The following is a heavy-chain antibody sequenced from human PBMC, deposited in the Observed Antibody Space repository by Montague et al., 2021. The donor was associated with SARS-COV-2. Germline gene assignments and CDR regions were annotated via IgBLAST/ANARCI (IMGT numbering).Heavy chain of an antibody. J-gene: IGHJ6*03. CDR1: GGSFSTYS. CDR3: ARLGDGVVPSPILGVGPYYSYDYMDV. D-gene: IGHD3-10*01. CDR2: IHHGGST. Sequence: SETLSLTCAVHGGSFSTYSWNWIRQPPGKGLEWIGEIHHGGSTNYNPSLKSRVTISADTSKNQFSLELTSVAAADTAVYYCARLGDGVVPSPILGVGPYYSYDYMDVWGKGTTVTVSS. V-gene: IGHV4-34*01.